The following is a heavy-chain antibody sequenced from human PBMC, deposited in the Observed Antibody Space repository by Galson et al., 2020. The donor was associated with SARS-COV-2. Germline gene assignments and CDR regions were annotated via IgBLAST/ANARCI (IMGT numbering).Heavy chain of an antibody. V-gene: IGHV4-34*01. CDR2: INHSRST. Sequence: SETLSLTSAVYGGSFSGYYWRWIRQPPGKGLEWIGEINHSRSTNYNPSLKSRVTITVDTPKNQFSLKLSSVTAADTAVYYCARTPYYYVCRGYYYFGSTPKYYFDYWGQGTLVTVSS. CDR1: GGSFSGYY. D-gene: IGHD3-22*01. CDR3: ARTPYYYVCRGYYYFGSTPKYYFDY. J-gene: IGHJ4*02.